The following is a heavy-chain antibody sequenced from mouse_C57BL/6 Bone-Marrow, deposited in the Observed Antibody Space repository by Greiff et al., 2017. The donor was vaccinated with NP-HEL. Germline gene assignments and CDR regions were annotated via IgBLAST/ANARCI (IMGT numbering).Heavy chain of an antibody. Sequence: EVQLVESGGDLVKPGGSLKLSCAASGFTFSSYGMSWVRQTPDKRLEWVATISSGGSYTYYPDSVKGRFTISRDNAKNTLYLQMSSLKSEDTAMYYCARQYSNYVFFDYWGQGTTLTVSS. D-gene: IGHD2-5*01. CDR2: ISSGGSYT. J-gene: IGHJ2*01. CDR3: ARQYSNYVFFDY. V-gene: IGHV5-6*01. CDR1: GFTFSSYG.